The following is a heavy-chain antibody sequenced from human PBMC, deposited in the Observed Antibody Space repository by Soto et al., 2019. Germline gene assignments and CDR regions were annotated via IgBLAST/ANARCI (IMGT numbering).Heavy chain of an antibody. J-gene: IGHJ4*02. Sequence: TSETLSLTCTVSGGSISSGDYYWSWIRQPPGKGLEWIGYIYYSGSTNYNPSLKSRVTISVDTSKNQFSLKLSSVTAADTAVYYCARTPVRGVYFDYWGQGTLVTVSS. V-gene: IGHV4-61*08. CDR3: ARTPVRGVYFDY. CDR1: GGSISSGDYY. D-gene: IGHD3-10*01. CDR2: IYYSGST.